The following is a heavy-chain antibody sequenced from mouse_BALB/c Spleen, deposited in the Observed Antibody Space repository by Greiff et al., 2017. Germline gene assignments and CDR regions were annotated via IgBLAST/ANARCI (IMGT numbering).Heavy chain of an antibody. V-gene: IGHV1S29*02. CDR2: IYPYNGGT. J-gene: IGHJ3*01. Sequence: EVQLQESGPELVKPGASVKISCKASGYTFTDYNMHWVKQSHGKSLEWIGYIYPYNGGTGYNQKFKSKATLTVDNSSSTAYMELRSLTSEDSAVYYCARVWDTTVVAPFAYWGQGTLVTVSA. CDR3: ARVWDTTVVAPFAY. D-gene: IGHD1-1*01. CDR1: GYTFTDYN.